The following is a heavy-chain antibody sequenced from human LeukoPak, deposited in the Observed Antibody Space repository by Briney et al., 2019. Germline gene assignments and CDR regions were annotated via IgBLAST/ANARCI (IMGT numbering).Heavy chain of an antibody. CDR3: ASDPPYYDILTGYYRSYYFDY. J-gene: IGHJ4*02. CDR1: GYTFTSYG. CDR2: ISAYNGNT. Sequence: ASVKVSCKASGYTFTSYGISWVRQAPGQGLEWMGWISAYNGNTNYAQKLQGRVTMTTDTSTSTAYMELRSLRSDDTAVYYCASDPPYYDILTGYYRSYYFDYWGQGTLVTVSS. V-gene: IGHV1-18*01. D-gene: IGHD3-9*01.